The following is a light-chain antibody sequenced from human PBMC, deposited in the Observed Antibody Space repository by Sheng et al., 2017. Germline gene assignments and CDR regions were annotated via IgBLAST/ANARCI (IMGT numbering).Light chain of an antibody. Sequence: DIEMTQSPDSLAVSLGERATINCKASQSVLFSSNNKNYLTWYQQKPGQPPKLLIYWASTRGIRGFPDRFSGSGSGTDFTLTISSLQAEDVAVYYCQQYYSTPITFGHGTTTG. CDR3: QQYYSTPIT. CDR1: QSVLFSSNNKNY. J-gene: IGKJ5*01. CDR2: WAS. V-gene: IGKV4-1*01.